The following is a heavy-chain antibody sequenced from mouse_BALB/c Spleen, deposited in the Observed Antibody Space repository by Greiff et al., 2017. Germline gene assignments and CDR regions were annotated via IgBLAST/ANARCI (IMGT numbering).Heavy chain of an antibody. V-gene: IGHV1-15*01. CDR3: TRGGDGYNHAMDY. Sequence: QVQLKQSGAELVRPGASVTLSCKASGYTFTDYEMHWVKQTPVHGLEWIGAIDPETGGTAYNQKFKGKATLTADKSSSTAYMELRSLTSEDSAVYYCTRGGDGYNHAMDYWGQGTSVTVSS. D-gene: IGHD2-3*01. CDR1: GYTFTDYE. J-gene: IGHJ4*01. CDR2: IDPETGGT.